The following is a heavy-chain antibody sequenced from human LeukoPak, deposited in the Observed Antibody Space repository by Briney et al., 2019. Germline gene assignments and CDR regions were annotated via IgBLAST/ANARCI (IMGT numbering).Heavy chain of an antibody. J-gene: IGHJ5*02. CDR1: GFTFSSYA. Sequence: PGGSLRLSCAASGFTFSSYAMHWVRQAPGKGLEWVAVISYDGSNKYYADSVKGRFTISRDNSKNTLYLQMNSLRAEDTAVYYCARDIPSAVAGTGWFDPWGQGTLVTVSS. CDR3: ARDIPSAVAGTGWFDP. D-gene: IGHD6-19*01. V-gene: IGHV3-30-3*01. CDR2: ISYDGSNK.